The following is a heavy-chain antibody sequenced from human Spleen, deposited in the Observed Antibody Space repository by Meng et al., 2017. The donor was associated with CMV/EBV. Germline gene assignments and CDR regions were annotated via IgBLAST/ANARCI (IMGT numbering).Heavy chain of an antibody. Sequence: GGSLRLSCAASGFTFSKYWMSWVRQAPGKGLEWVANIKQDGSEKYYVDSVRGRFTISKDNAKNSVYLQMNRLRVEDTAVYYCARDAEFTSSWFDRPNWLDPWGQGTLVTVSS. CDR3: ARDAEFTSSWFDRPNWLDP. CDR1: GFTFSKYW. J-gene: IGHJ5*02. CDR2: IKQDGSEK. D-gene: IGHD6-13*01. V-gene: IGHV3-7*01.